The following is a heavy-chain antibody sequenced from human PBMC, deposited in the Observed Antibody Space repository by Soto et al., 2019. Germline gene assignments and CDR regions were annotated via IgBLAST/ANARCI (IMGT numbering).Heavy chain of an antibody. J-gene: IGHJ4*02. CDR2: ITGSGSDT. CDR1: GFTFYNYA. D-gene: IGHD2-2*01. Sequence: EVQVLESGGGLVQPGGSLRLSCAASGFTFYNYAMGWVRQAPWKGLEWVSAITGSGSDTYYVDSVKGRFTISRDNSENTLYLQMNSLSAEDTAIYYCAKLGSSSWSPHYYFDYWGQGTLVTVSS. V-gene: IGHV3-23*01. CDR3: AKLGSSSWSPHYYFDY.